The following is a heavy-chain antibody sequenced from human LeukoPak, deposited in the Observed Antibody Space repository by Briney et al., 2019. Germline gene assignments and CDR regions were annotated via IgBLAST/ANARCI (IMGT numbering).Heavy chain of an antibody. V-gene: IGHV4-38-2*02. CDR3: ARETSLMGYASGLGFNY. D-gene: IGHD6-19*01. CDR2: IHHSGST. J-gene: IGHJ4*02. Sequence: SETLSLTCIVSGYSISSGYYWGWIRQPPGKGLEWIGNIHHSGSTYYNPSLKSRVTTSVDTSKNQLSLKLSSVTAADTAVYYCARETSLMGYASGLGFNYWGQGILVTVSS. CDR1: GYSISSGYY.